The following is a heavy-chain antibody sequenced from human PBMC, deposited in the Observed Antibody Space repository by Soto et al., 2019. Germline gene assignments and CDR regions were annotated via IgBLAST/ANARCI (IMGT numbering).Heavy chain of an antibody. V-gene: IGHV4-30-2*05. CDR2: IYNSGST. CDR1: EGSFSNGDYS. CDR3: ARGRYCLTGRCFPTWFDS. J-gene: IGHJ5*01. D-gene: IGHD7-27*01. Sequence: TLSLRCAVAEGSFSNGDYSWNWIRQPPGKGLEWIGYIYNSGSTYYSPSLTSGVTMSVDTSKSQFSLNVTSVTAADTAVYFCARGRYCLTGRCFPTWFDSWGQGALVTVSS.